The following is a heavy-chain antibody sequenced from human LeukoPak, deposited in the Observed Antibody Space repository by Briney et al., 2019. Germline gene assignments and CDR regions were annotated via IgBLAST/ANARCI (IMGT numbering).Heavy chain of an antibody. Sequence: PGEPLNISCKGSGYTFTTSWIGWVRQMPGKGLEWMGIIYPSDSDTTYSPSFQGQVTISADKSISTAYLQWSSLRASDTAMYYCARLYGRYFDYWGQGTLVTVSS. CDR2: IYPSDSDT. V-gene: IGHV5-51*01. CDR1: GYTFTTSW. CDR3: ARLYGRYFDY. J-gene: IGHJ4*02. D-gene: IGHD2-8*01.